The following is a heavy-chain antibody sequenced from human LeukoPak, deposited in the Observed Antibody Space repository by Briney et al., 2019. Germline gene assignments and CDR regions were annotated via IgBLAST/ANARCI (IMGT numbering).Heavy chain of an antibody. J-gene: IGHJ5*02. CDR1: GFTFSSYG. D-gene: IGHD2-15*01. CDR3: AKDPGYCSGGSCYDANWFDP. Sequence: GRSLRLSCAASGFTFSSYGMHWVRQAPGKGLEWVAVISYDGSNKYYADSVKGRFTISRDNSKNTLYLQMNSLRAEDTAVYYCAKDPGYCSGGSCYDANWFDPWGQGTLVTVSS. CDR2: ISYDGSNK. V-gene: IGHV3-30*18.